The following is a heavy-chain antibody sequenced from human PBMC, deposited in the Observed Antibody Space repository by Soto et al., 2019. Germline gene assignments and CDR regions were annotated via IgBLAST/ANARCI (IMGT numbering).Heavy chain of an antibody. Sequence: HPGGSLRRSCAASGFTVSSNYMSWVRQAPGKGLEWVSVIYSGGSTYYADSVKGRFTISRDNSKNTLYLQMNSLRAEDTAVYYCARAAAGLGAFDIWGQGTMVTVSS. CDR1: GFTVSSNY. V-gene: IGHV3-53*01. D-gene: IGHD6-19*01. CDR3: ARAAAGLGAFDI. CDR2: IYSGGST. J-gene: IGHJ3*02.